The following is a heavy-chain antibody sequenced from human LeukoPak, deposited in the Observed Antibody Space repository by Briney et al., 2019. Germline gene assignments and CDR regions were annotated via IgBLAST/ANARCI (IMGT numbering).Heavy chain of an antibody. V-gene: IGHV5-51*01. CDR1: GYSFNTYW. CDR3: ATPYTTSSIAY. D-gene: IGHD6-6*01. J-gene: IGHJ4*02. CDR2: IYPGDSDT. Sequence: GESLKISCKGSGYSFNTYWIGWVRQLPGKGLEWMGIIYPGDSDTTYSPSFQGQVTISADKSISTAYLQWSSLKASDTAMYYCATPYTTSSIAYWGQGTLVTVSS.